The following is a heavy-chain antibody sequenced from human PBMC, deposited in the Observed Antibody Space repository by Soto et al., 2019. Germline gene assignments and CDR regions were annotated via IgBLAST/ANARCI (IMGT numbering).Heavy chain of an antibody. Sequence: SVKVSCKASGFTFTSSAVQWVRQARGQRLEWIGWIVVGSGNTNYAQKFQERVTITRDMSTSTAYMELSSLRSEDTAVYYCAAVGIVATNIPNYWGQGTLVTSPQ. J-gene: IGHJ4*02. CDR1: GFTFTSSA. CDR3: AAVGIVATNIPNY. D-gene: IGHD5-12*01. CDR2: IVVGSGNT. V-gene: IGHV1-58*01.